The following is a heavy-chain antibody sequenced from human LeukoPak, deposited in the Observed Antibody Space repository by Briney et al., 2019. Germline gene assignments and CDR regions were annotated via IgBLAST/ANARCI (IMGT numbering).Heavy chain of an antibody. Sequence: PSETLSLTCAVYGGSFSGYYWNWIRQPPGKGLEWIGEINHSGSTNYNPSLKSRVTISVDTSKNQFSLKLSSVTAADTAVYYCARGPVRGVRLFDYWGQGTLVTVSS. CDR3: ARGPVRGVRLFDY. V-gene: IGHV4-34*01. D-gene: IGHD3-10*01. J-gene: IGHJ4*02. CDR1: GGSFSGYY. CDR2: INHSGST.